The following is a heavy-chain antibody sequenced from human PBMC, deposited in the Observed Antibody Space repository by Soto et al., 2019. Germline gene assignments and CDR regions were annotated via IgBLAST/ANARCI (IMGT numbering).Heavy chain of an antibody. CDR1: GFTFSSYA. Sequence: EVQLLESGGNLVQPGGSLRLSCAASGFTFSSYAMSWVRQAPGKGLEWVSLIGSNGDNIYYADSVKGRCTISRDNSRNTLSMQMNSLRVEDTAVYFCAAGTISSWYGYRDQGTLVTVSS. D-gene: IGHD6-13*01. CDR3: AAGTISSWYGY. V-gene: IGHV3-23*01. J-gene: IGHJ4*02. CDR2: IGSNGDNI.